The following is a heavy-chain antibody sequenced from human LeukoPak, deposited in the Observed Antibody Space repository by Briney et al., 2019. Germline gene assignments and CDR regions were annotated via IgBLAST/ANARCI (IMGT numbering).Heavy chain of an antibody. J-gene: IGHJ4*02. CDR3: ARDLGIAVAGEKDY. D-gene: IGHD6-19*01. Sequence: GESLKISCKGSGYSLTSHWLSWVRQMPGEGLEWMGSIDPSDSYTTYSPSFQGHVTISADKSISTAYLQWSSLKASDTAMYYCARDLGIAVAGEKDYWGQGTLVTVSS. CDR2: IDPSDSYT. V-gene: IGHV5-10-1*01. CDR1: GYSLTSHW.